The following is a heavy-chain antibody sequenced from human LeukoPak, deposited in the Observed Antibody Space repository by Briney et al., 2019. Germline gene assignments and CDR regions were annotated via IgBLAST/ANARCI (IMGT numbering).Heavy chain of an antibody. CDR1: GGSFSGYY. V-gene: IGHV4-34*01. CDR2: INHSGST. D-gene: IGHD3-22*01. J-gene: IGHJ4*02. Sequence: PSETLSLTCAVYGGSFSGYYWSWIRQPPGKGLEWIGEINHSGSTNYNPSLKSRVTISVDTSKNQFSLKLSSVTAADTAVYYCAGGYDSSGYFDYWGQGTLVTVSS. CDR3: AGGYDSSGYFDY.